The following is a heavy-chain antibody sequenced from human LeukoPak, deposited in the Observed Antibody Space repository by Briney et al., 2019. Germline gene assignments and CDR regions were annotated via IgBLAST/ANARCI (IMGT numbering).Heavy chain of an antibody. CDR2: IYYSGST. J-gene: IGHJ4*02. D-gene: IGHD7-27*01. V-gene: IGHV4-61*08. Sequence: SETLSLTCTVSDGSVSSDGYYWSWIRQPPGKGLEWIGYIYYSGSTNYNPSLKSRVTISVDTSKNQFSLKLSSVTAADTAVYYCARDPNGGFFDYWGQGTLVTVSS. CDR1: DGSVSSDGYY. CDR3: ARDPNGGFFDY.